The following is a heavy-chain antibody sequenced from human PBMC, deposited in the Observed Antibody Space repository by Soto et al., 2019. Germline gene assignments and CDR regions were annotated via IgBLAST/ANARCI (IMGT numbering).Heavy chain of an antibody. V-gene: IGHV1-18*01. CDR2: ISAYNGNT. D-gene: IGHD3-3*01. CDR1: GVTFSSYT. Sequence: GASVKVSWKASGVTFSSYTISWVRQAPGQGLEWMGWISAYNGNTDYAQKLQGRVTMTTDTSTSTAYMELRSLRSDDTAVYYCARRSDPNYDFWSGYPRAFDIWGQGTMVTVSS. J-gene: IGHJ3*02. CDR3: ARRSDPNYDFWSGYPRAFDI.